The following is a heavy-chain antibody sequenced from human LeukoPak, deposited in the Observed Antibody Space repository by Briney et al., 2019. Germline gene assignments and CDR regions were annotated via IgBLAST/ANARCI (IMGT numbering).Heavy chain of an antibody. CDR3: ARTYRYSSSSPYYFDY. CDR2: IYYSGST. Sequence: PSETLSLTCTVSGGSISSSSYYWAWIRQPPGKGLEWIGSIYYSGSTYYNPSLKSRITISVDMPKNQFSLKLSSVTAADTAVYYCARTYRYSSSSPYYFDYWGQGTLVTVSS. J-gene: IGHJ4*02. CDR1: GGSISSSSYY. V-gene: IGHV4-39*01. D-gene: IGHD6-13*01.